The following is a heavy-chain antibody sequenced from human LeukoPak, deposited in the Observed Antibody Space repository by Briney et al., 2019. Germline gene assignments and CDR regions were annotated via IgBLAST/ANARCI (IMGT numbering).Heavy chain of an antibody. CDR1: GFTFSDYY. V-gene: IGHV3-11*01. Sequence: PGGSLRLSCAASGFTFSDYYMSWIRQAPGKGLEWVSYISSSGSSIYYADSVKGRFTISRDNAKNSLYLQMNSLRAEDTAVYYCARRRDSGSLQHFDYWGQGTLVTVSS. CDR2: ISSSGSSI. CDR3: ARRRDSGSLQHFDY. J-gene: IGHJ4*02. D-gene: IGHD1-26*01.